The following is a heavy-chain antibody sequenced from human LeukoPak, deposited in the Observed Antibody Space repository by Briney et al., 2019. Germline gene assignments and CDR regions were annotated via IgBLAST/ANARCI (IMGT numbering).Heavy chain of an antibody. J-gene: IGHJ3*02. CDR1: RFSFSDYD. V-gene: IGHV3-30*03. CDR3: AIYAYNWNAPDGFDM. D-gene: IGHD1-1*01. CDR2: ISSDGSRK. Sequence: GGSLRLSCRASRFSFSDYDMHWVRQAPGEGLEWVAVISSDGSRKHYGDSVKGRFTISRDNSESTLFLQMNSLRTDDTSVYFCAIYAYNWNAPDGFDMWGQGTMVIVSS.